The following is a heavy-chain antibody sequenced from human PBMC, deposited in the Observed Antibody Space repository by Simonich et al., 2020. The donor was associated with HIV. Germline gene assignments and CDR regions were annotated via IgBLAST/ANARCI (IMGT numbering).Heavy chain of an antibody. CDR3: ARQSGYVDAFDI. J-gene: IGHJ3*02. Sequence: QVQLQQWGAGLLKPSETLSLPCAVYGGSFSGYYWSGIRQPPGKGLEWIGENYHSGSTNYKPSLKSRVTKSVDTSKNQFSLKVNSVTAADTAVYYCARQSGYVDAFDIWGQGTMVTVSS. CDR1: GGSFSGYY. CDR2: NYHSGST. V-gene: IGHV4-34*01. D-gene: IGHD5-12*01.